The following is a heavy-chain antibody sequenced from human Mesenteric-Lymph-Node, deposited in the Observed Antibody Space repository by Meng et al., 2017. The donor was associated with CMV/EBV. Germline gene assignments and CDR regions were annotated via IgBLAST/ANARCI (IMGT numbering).Heavy chain of an antibody. CDR1: GFTFSNYA. D-gene: IGHD2-2*01. J-gene: IGHJ6*02. V-gene: IGHV3-30*02. CDR2: TWFDGSNK. Sequence: GESLKISCAASGFTFSNYAMSWVRQAPGKGLEWVASTWFDGSNKYYADSVKGRFTISRDNSKNTLYLQMNTLRGEDTAVYYCAKVGVSFTTCVMGCYSGLDVWGQGTTVTVSS. CDR3: AKVGVSFTTCVMGCYSGLDV.